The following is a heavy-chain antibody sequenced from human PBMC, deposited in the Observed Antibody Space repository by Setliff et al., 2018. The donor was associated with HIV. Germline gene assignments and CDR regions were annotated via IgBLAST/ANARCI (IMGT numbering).Heavy chain of an antibody. CDR2: IHHSGTA. J-gene: IGHJ6*03. D-gene: IGHD7-27*01. Sequence: NPSETLSLTCTVSGDSISSGGYYWSWIRQFPGKGLEWMAYIHHSGTAYYNPSLMSRLTVSVDTSQNQFSLKLSSVTAADTAVYYCARERAPSYGLTGYGSYYYYYYMGVWGKGTAVTVSS. CDR1: GDSISSGGYY. CDR3: ARERAPSYGLTGYGSYYYYYYMGV. V-gene: IGHV4-31*03.